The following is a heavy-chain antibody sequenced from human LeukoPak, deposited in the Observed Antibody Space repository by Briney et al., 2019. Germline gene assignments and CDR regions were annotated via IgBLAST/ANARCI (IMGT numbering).Heavy chain of an antibody. J-gene: IGHJ4*02. Sequence: ALRLSCAASGFTFDDYAMHWVRQAPGKGLEWVSGISWNSGSIGYADSVKGRFTISRDNAKNSLYLQMNSLRAEDTAVYYCAKDHPYYYDSSYYFDYWGQGTLVTVSS. V-gene: IGHV3-9*01. CDR2: ISWNSGSI. CDR3: AKDHPYYYDSSYYFDY. CDR1: GFTFDDYA. D-gene: IGHD3-22*01.